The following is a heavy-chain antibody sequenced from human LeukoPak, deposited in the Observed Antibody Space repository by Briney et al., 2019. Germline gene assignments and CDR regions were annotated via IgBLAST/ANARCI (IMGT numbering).Heavy chain of an antibody. CDR3: ATVSHYYDSSGYYYETIRYYYYGMDV. CDR2: MNPNSGNT. Sequence: ASVKVSCKASGYTFTSYDINWVRQATGQGLEWMGWMNPNSGNTGYAQKFQGRVTMTRNTSISTAYMELSSLRSEDTAVYYCATVSHYYDSSGYYYETIRYYYYGMDVWGQGTTVTVSS. D-gene: IGHD3-22*01. J-gene: IGHJ6*02. V-gene: IGHV1-8*01. CDR1: GYTFTSYD.